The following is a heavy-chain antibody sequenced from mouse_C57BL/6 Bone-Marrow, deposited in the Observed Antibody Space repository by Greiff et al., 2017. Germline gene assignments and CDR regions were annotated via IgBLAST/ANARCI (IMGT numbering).Heavy chain of an antibody. CDR3: ARPTTGWYFDV. V-gene: IGHV1-52*01. Sequence: QVQLQQPGAELVRPGSSVKLSCKASGYTFTSYWMHWVKQRPIHGLEWIGNIDPSDSETHYNQKFKDKATLTVDKSSSTAYMQLSSLTSEDSAVYYCARPTTGWYFDVWGTGTTVTVSS. CDR1: GYTFTSYW. J-gene: IGHJ1*03. CDR2: IDPSDSET. D-gene: IGHD2-12*01.